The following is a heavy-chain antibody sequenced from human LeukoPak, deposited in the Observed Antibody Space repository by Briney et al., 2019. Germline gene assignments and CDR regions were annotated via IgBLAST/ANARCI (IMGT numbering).Heavy chain of an antibody. D-gene: IGHD3-22*01. CDR3: ASSVIVVARAFGI. CDR2: IYYSGST. Sequence: SETLSLTCTVSGGSISSSSYYWGWIRQPPGKGLEWIGSIYYSGSTYYNPSLKSRVTISVDTSKNQFSLKLSSVTAADTAVYYCASSVIVVARAFGIWGQGTMVTVSS. J-gene: IGHJ3*02. CDR1: GGSISSSSYY. V-gene: IGHV4-39*01.